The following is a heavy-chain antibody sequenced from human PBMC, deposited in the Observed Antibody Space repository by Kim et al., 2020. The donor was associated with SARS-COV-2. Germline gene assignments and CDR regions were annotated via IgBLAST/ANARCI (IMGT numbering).Heavy chain of an antibody. Sequence: GTNYAQKCQGRVTMTRDTSISTAYMELSRLRSDDTAVYYCARGLTYYFDYWGQGTLVTVSS. V-gene: IGHV1-2*02. J-gene: IGHJ4*02. CDR2: GT. D-gene: IGHD2-21*02. CDR3: ARGLTYYFDY.